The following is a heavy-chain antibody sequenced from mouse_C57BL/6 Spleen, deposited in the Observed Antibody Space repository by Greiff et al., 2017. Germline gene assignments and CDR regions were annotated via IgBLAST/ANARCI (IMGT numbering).Heavy chain of an antibody. J-gene: IGHJ4*01. CDR2: IDPSDSYT. CDR3: ARGRGYDYAMDY. V-gene: IGHV1-69*01. CDR1: GYTFTEYT. D-gene: IGHD2-2*01. Sequence: QVQLQQSGAELVKPGASVKLSCKASGYTFTEYTIHWVKQRPGQGLEWIGEIDPSDSYTNYNQKFKGKSTLTVDKSSSTAYMQLSSLTSEDSAVYYCARGRGYDYAMDYWGQGTSVTVSS.